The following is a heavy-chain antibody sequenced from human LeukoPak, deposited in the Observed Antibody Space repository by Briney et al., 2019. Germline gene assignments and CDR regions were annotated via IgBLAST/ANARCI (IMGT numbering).Heavy chain of an antibody. Sequence: PGGSLRLSCAASGFTFSSYGMHWVRQAPGKGLEWVAFIRYDGSNKYYADSVKGRFTISRDNSKNTLYLQMNSLRAEDTAVYYCAKGGRSGPNAFDIWGQGTMVTVSS. D-gene: IGHD3-16*01. CDR1: GFTFSSYG. CDR2: IRYDGSNK. V-gene: IGHV3-30*02. CDR3: AKGGRSGPNAFDI. J-gene: IGHJ3*02.